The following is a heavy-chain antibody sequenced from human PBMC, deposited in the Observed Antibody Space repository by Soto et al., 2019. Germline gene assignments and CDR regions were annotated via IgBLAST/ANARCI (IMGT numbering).Heavy chain of an antibody. J-gene: IGHJ5*02. D-gene: IGHD4-4*01. CDR2: ISYDGSNK. CDR3: AKERLQSGWFDP. Sequence: QVQLVESGGGVVQHGRTLRLSCAASGFTFSSYGMHWVRQAPGKGLEWVAVISYDGSNKYYADSVKGRFTISRDNSKNTLYLKINSLRAEATAVYYGAKERLQSGWFDPRGQGTLVTVSS. V-gene: IGHV3-30*18. CDR1: GFTFSSYG.